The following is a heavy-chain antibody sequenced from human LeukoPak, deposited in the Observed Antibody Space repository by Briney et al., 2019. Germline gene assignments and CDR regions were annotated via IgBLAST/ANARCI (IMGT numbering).Heavy chain of an antibody. J-gene: IGHJ5*02. CDR3: AKDLGGSYGGNWFDP. V-gene: IGHV3-23*01. CDR2: ISGSGGST. Sequence: QPGGSLRLSCAASGFTFSSYAMSWVRQAPGKGLEWVSAISGSGGSTYYADSMKGRFTISRDNSKNTLYLQMNSLRAEDTAVYYCAKDLGGSYGGNWFDPWGQGTLVTVSS. CDR1: GFTFSSYA. D-gene: IGHD1-26*01.